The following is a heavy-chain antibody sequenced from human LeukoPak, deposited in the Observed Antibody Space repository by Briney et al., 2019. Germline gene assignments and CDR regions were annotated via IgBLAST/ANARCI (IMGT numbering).Heavy chain of an antibody. Sequence: GASVKVSCKASGYTFTSYDINWVRQATGHGLEWMGWMNPNSGNTGYAQKFQGRVTMTRNTSISTAYMELSSLRSEDTVVYYCAGYCSSTSCYGGPDAFDIWGQGTMVTVSS. CDR3: AGYCSSTSCYGGPDAFDI. CDR1: GYTFTSYD. D-gene: IGHD2-2*01. CDR2: MNPNSGNT. V-gene: IGHV1-8*01. J-gene: IGHJ3*02.